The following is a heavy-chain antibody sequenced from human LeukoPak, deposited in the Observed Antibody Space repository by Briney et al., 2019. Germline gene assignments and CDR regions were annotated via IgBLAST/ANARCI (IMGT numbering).Heavy chain of an antibody. Sequence: GGSLRLSCAGSGFTFSSYWMTWVRQAPGKGLEWVANIEEYGREIYYVDSVKGRFTISRDNAKNSVYLQMNSLRDEDTAVHYCARVGRVTTPRYCDYWGQGTLVTVSS. V-gene: IGHV3-7*01. J-gene: IGHJ4*02. CDR3: ARVGRVTTPRYCDY. CDR1: GFTFSSYW. D-gene: IGHD4-17*01. CDR2: IEEYGREI.